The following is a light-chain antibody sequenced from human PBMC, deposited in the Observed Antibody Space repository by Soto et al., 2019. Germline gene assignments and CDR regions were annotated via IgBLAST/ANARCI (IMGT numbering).Light chain of an antibody. CDR3: SSYTCSSTWV. CDR2: EVS. Sequence: QSALTQPASVSGSPGQSITISCTGTGSDVGGYNYVSWYQQHPGKAPKLMIYEVSNRPSGVSNRFSGSKSGNTASLTISGLQAEDEADYYCSSYTCSSTWVFGGGTKLTVL. V-gene: IGLV2-14*01. CDR1: GSDVGGYNY. J-gene: IGLJ3*02.